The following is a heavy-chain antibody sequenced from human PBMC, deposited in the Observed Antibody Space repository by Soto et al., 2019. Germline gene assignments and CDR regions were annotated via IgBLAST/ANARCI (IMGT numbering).Heavy chain of an antibody. J-gene: IGHJ3*02. CDR1: GFTFSSYS. CDR2: ISSSSSYI. V-gene: IGHV3-21*01. CDR3: ARVQIGGGNAFDI. Sequence: GGSLRLSCAASGFTFSSYSMNWVRQAPGKGLEWVSSISSSSSYIYYADSVKGRFTISRDNAKNSLYLQMNSLRAEDTAVYYCARVQIGGGNAFDIRGQGTMVTVSS. D-gene: IGHD3-16*01.